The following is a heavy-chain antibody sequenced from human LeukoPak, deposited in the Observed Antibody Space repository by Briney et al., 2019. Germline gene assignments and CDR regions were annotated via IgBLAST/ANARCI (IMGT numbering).Heavy chain of an antibody. V-gene: IGHV4-34*01. CDR3: ARGGIVAAVDY. D-gene: IGHD6-25*01. CDR1: GGSFSGYY. J-gene: IGHJ4*02. Sequence: SETLSLTCTVYGGSFSGYYWSWIRHPPGKGLEWIGEINHSGSTNYNPSLKSRVTISVDRSKNQFSLKLSSVTAADTAVYYCARGGIVAAVDYWGQGTLVTVSS. CDR2: INHSGST.